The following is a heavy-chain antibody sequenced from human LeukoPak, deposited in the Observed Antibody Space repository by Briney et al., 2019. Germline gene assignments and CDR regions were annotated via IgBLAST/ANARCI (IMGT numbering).Heavy chain of an antibody. V-gene: IGHV1-3*01. CDR2: INAGNGNT. CDR3: ARGVLLWFGELTHFDY. CDR1: GYTFTSYA. D-gene: IGHD3-10*01. J-gene: IGHJ4*02. Sequence: ASVKVSCKASGYTFTSYAMHWVRQAPGQRLEWMGWINAGNGNTKYSQKFQGRVTITRDTSASTAYMELSSLRSEDTAVYYCARGVLLWFGELTHFDYWGQGTLVTVSS.